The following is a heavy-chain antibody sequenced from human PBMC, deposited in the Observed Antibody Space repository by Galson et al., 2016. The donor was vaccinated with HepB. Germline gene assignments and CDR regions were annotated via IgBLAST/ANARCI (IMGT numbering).Heavy chain of an antibody. CDR3: ARVDLYYHDGTYPRSWFDP. D-gene: IGHD3-22*01. CDR2: ISAYNGGT. CDR1: GYTFTGYA. V-gene: IGHV1-18*01. J-gene: IGHJ5*02. Sequence: SVKVSCKASGYTFTGYAISGVRQAPGQGLEGRGWISAYNGGTDFAQKCQGRVTMTTDSLTTTAYLELRSLRSDDTAVYYCARVDLYYHDGTYPRSWFDPWGQGTLVTVSS.